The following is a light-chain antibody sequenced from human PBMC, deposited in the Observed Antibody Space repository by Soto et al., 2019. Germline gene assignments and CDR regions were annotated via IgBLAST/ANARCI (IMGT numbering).Light chain of an antibody. CDR3: ATWNSRLSVVV. CDR2: DNN. J-gene: IGLJ2*01. V-gene: IGLV1-51*01. Sequence: QSVLTQPPSVSAAPGQKVTISCSRDSSNIGNNYVSWFQQLPGTAPKLLIYDNNKRPSGIPDRFSGSKSGTSATLGITGLQTGDEAGYYCATWNSRLSVVVFGGGTKLTVL. CDR1: SSNIGNNY.